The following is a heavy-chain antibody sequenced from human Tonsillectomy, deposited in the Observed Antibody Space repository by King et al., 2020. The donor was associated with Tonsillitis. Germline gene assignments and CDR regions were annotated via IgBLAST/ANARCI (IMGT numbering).Heavy chain of an antibody. CDR1: GFAFSHSA. CDR2: IWYDGSYK. Sequence: VQLVESGGGVVQPGRSLRLSCAASGFAFSHSAMHWVRQAPGKGLEWVAVIWYDGSYKYYTDSVKGRFTIARDNSKNTLSLQMNSLRAEDTAVYYCARDTEPSTIFGELIDFWGRGTLVTVSS. D-gene: IGHD3-3*01. CDR3: ARDTEPSTIFGELIDF. J-gene: IGHJ4*02. V-gene: IGHV3-33*01.